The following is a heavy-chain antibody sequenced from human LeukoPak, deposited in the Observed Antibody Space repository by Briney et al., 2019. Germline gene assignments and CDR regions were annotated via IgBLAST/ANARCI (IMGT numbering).Heavy chain of an antibody. D-gene: IGHD5-18*01. CDR2: IKQDGSEK. CDR3: AKDTTPSRDTAISPDGY. V-gene: IGHV3-7*03. J-gene: IGHJ4*02. Sequence: QAGGSLRLSCAASGFDFSRAWMSWVRQAPGKGLEWLADIKQDGSEKNYVDSVKGRFTISRDNSKNTLYLQMNSLRAEDTAVYYCAKDTTPSRDTAISPDGYWGQGTLVTVSS. CDR1: GFDFSRAW.